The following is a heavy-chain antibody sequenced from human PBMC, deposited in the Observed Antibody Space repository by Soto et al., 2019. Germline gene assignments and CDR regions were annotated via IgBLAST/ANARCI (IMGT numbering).Heavy chain of an antibody. CDR1: GFTFSSYG. Sequence: GGSLRLSCAASGFTFSSYGMHWVRQAPGKGLEWVAVISYDGSNKYYADSVKGRFTISRDNSKNTLYLQMNSLRAEDTAVYYCAPFGSYYLEYGMDVWGQGTTVTVSS. V-gene: IGHV3-30*03. J-gene: IGHJ6*02. CDR2: ISYDGSNK. D-gene: IGHD1-26*01. CDR3: APFGSYYLEYGMDV.